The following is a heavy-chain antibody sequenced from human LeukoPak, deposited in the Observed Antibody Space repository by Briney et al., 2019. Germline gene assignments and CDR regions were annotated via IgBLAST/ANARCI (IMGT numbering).Heavy chain of an antibody. CDR2: ISGSGGST. V-gene: IGHV3-23*01. Sequence: GGSLRLSCAASGFTFSSYAMSWVRKAPGKGLEWVSAISGSGGSTYYADSVKGRFTISRDNSKNTLYLQMNSLRAEDTAVYYCAKDGPRDIVVVPAADPYYFDYWGQGTLVTVSS. D-gene: IGHD2-2*01. CDR1: GFTFSSYA. J-gene: IGHJ4*02. CDR3: AKDGPRDIVVVPAADPYYFDY.